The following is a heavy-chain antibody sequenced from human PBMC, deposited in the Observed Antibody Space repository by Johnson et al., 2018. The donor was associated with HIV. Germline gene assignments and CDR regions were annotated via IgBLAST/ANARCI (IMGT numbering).Heavy chain of an antibody. CDR2: IWYDGSNK. CDR3: AKDSVFNYYDRSGYYGGAFDI. V-gene: IGHV3-33*03. D-gene: IGHD3-22*01. CDR1: GFTFSSYA. Sequence: QVQLVESGGGLVQPGGSLRLSCAASGFTFSSYAMHWVRQDPGKGLEWVAVIWYDGSNKYYADSVKGRFTVSRDNSKNTLYLQMNNLRADDTAVYYCAKDSVFNYYDRSGYYGGAFDIWGQGTMVTVSS. J-gene: IGHJ3*02.